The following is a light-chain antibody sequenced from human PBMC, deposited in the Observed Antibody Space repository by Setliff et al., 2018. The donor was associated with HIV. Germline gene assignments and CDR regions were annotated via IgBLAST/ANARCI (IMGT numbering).Light chain of an antibody. CDR3: QRYSTVWT. V-gene: IGKV1-5*03. J-gene: IGKJ1*01. Sequence: DVQMTQPPSTLSASVGDRVVITCRASQAISSSLAWYQQKPGKAPKLLVYKASSLENGVPSRFNGSGSGTEFTLTITSLQPDDLATYYCQRYSTVWTFGQGTKVDIK. CDR2: KAS. CDR1: QAISSS.